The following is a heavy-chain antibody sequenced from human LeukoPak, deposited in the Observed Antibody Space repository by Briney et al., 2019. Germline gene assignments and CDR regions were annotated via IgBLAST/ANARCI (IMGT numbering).Heavy chain of an antibody. Sequence: GGTLRLSCAASGFTFSSYWMHWVRQAPGKGLVWVSRINSDGSSTSYADSVKGRFTISRDNAKNTLYLQMNSLRAEDTAVYYCARRYYYGSGSYRDYYYYYMDVWGKGTTVTVSS. CDR3: ARRYYYGSGSYRDYYYYYMDV. V-gene: IGHV3-74*01. CDR2: INSDGSST. D-gene: IGHD3-10*01. J-gene: IGHJ6*03. CDR1: GFTFSSYW.